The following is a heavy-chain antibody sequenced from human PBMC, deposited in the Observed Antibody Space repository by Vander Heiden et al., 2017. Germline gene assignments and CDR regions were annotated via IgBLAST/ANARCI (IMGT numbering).Heavy chain of an antibody. V-gene: IGHV3-21*01. D-gene: IGHD4-17*01. J-gene: IGHJ6*02. Sequence: EVQLVESGGGLVKPGGSLRLSCAASGFTFSSYSMNWVRQAPGKGLEWVSSISSSSSYIYYADSVKGRFTISRDNAKNSLYLQMNSLRAEDTAVYYCARDTLRRYYYGMDVWGQGTTVTVSS. CDR1: GFTFSSYS. CDR2: ISSSSSYI. CDR3: ARDTLRRYYYGMDV.